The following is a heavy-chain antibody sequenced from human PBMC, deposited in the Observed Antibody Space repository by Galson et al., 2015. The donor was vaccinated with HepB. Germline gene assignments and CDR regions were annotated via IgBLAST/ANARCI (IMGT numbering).Heavy chain of an antibody. D-gene: IGHD6-6*01. CDR1: GFTFNSYG. J-gene: IGHJ4*02. CDR2: ISDNGSDK. Sequence: SLRLSCAASGFTFNSYGMHWVRQAPGKGLEWVAAISDNGSDKYYADSVKGRFTISRDNSKNTLFLQMDSLRAEDTALYFCARDPGEEQLVSLFDSWGQGTLVTVSS. CDR3: ARDPGEEQLVSLFDS. V-gene: IGHV3-30*03.